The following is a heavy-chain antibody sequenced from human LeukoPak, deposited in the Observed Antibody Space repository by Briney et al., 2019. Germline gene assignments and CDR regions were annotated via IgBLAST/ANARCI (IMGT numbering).Heavy chain of an antibody. J-gene: IGHJ4*02. Sequence: GGPLSLSCAASGFPFSSNGLHWVRKAPAKGLEWVSSISTSSSYIYYADSVKGRLTISRDNANNSLYLQMNNLRAEDTAMYYCARGRRTGDRGYYFDYWGQGTLVTVSS. V-gene: IGHV3-21*01. CDR2: ISTSSSYI. CDR3: ARGRRTGDRGYYFDY. D-gene: IGHD7-27*01. CDR1: GFPFSSNG.